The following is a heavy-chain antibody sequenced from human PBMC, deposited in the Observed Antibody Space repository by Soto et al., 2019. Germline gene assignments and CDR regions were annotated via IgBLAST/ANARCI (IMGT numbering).Heavy chain of an antibody. V-gene: IGHV3-48*02. CDR3: ASTLQYCTSTSCYPWGRFAY. Sequence: EVQLVESGGGLVQPGGSLRLSCAASGFTFSDYALNWVRQAPGEGLEWISYISSSSSTIYFADSLKGRFTISRDNAKNSLYLQMNSLRDEDTAVYYCASTLQYCTSTSCYPWGRFAYWGQGTLVTVS. J-gene: IGHJ4*02. CDR2: ISSSSSTI. D-gene: IGHD2-2*01. CDR1: GFTFSDYA.